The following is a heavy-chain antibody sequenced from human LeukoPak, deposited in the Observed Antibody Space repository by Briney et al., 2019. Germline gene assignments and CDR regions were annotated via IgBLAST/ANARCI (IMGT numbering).Heavy chain of an antibody. D-gene: IGHD3-22*01. V-gene: IGHV3-21*01. CDR1: GFVFSNYN. Sequence: GGSVRLSCAAYGFVFSNYNMNWVRQAPGKGLEWVSSISSSSSYIYYADSVKGRFTISRDNAKNSLYLQMNSLRAEDTAVYYCARSGYYFDNWFDPWGQGTLVTVSS. J-gene: IGHJ5*02. CDR3: ARSGYYFDNWFDP. CDR2: ISSSSSYI.